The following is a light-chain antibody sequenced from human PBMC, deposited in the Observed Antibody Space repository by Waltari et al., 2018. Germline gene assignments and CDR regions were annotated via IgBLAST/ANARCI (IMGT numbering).Light chain of an antibody. Sequence: EIVMTQSPAPLSVSPGERATLSCRASESVSSNVAWYQQKPGQAPRLLIYGASTRATGVPAKFRGSGSGTDFTLTISSLQSEDFAVYYCQQYYHWVAFGGGTWVQIK. CDR3: QQYYHWVA. J-gene: IGKJ4*01. V-gene: IGKV3-15*01. CDR2: GAS. CDR1: ESVSSN.